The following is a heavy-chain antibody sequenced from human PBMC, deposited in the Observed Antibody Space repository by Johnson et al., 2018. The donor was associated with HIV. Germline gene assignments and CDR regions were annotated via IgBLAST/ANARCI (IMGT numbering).Heavy chain of an antibody. Sequence: VQLVESGGGVVQPGGSLRLSCATSGFTFNNTWMSWVRQAPGKGLEWLGHIKSEADGGTTDYAAPVKGKFIISRDDSKTTLYLQINSLKSEDTAVYYCATEPNAFDIWGQGTLVTVSS. CDR1: GFTFNNTW. J-gene: IGHJ3*02. CDR3: ATEPNAFDI. CDR2: IKSEADGGTT. V-gene: IGHV3-15*01.